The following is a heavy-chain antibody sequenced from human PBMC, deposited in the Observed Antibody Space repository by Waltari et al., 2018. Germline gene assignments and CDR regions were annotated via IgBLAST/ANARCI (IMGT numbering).Heavy chain of an antibody. J-gene: IGHJ4*02. Sequence: EVQLVESGGGLVQPGGSLRLSGEAAGSTLSSYWMYWVRHGPGKGLVWVSRIHADGSATTYADSVMGRFTISRDNAKNTVFLQMNSLRAEDTAVYYCARGGHFDWLPTDYWGQGTLVTVSS. CDR3: ARGGHFDWLPTDY. D-gene: IGHD3-9*01. V-gene: IGHV3-74*01. CDR1: GSTLSSYW. CDR2: IHADGSAT.